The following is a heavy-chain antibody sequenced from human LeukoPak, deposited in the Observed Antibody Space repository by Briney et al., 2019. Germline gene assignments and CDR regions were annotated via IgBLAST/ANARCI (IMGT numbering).Heavy chain of an antibody. CDR2: IYYSGST. J-gene: IGHJ4*02. D-gene: IGHD1-1*01. V-gene: IGHV4-39*01. Sequence: SETLSLTCTVSGGSISSSSYYWGWIRQPPGKGLEWIGSIYYSGSTYYNPSLKSRVTISVDTSKNQFSLKLSSVTAADTAVYYCAIQTGRFDYWGQGTLVTVSS. CDR3: AIQTGRFDY. CDR1: GGSISSSSYY.